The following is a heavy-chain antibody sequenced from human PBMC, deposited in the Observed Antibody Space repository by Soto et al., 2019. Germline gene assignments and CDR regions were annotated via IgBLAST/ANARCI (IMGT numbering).Heavy chain of an antibody. J-gene: IGHJ3*01. CDR1: GGSISSGDYY. CDR3: AKDRGGGAAYAFDV. D-gene: IGHD2-15*01. CDR2: ILHRGPT. Sequence: QVQLQESGPGLVKPSQTLSLTCTVSGGSISSGDYYWTWIRQLPGKGLECLGYILHRGPTHYNPSLTSRLTISLDTSQNQFSLKLTSVTAADTAVYYCAKDRGGGAAYAFDVWGQGTVVTVSS. V-gene: IGHV4-31*03.